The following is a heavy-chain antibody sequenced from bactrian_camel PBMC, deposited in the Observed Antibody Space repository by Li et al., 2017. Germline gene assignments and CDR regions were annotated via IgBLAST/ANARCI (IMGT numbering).Heavy chain of an antibody. Sequence: HVQLVESGGGSVQAGGSLRVSCEISRLTYNRYCMGWFRQAPGKEREGVAAFDRDGSTSYVDPVKGRFTISKDNAKNTLYLQMNSLKPEDTAMYYCAAVSYGVTWYPLCRARRADFGYWGQGTQVTVS. V-gene: IGHV3S55*01. CDR1: RLTYNRYC. CDR3: AAVSYGVTWYPLCRARRADFGY. D-gene: IGHD6*01. J-gene: IGHJ6*01. CDR2: FDRDGST.